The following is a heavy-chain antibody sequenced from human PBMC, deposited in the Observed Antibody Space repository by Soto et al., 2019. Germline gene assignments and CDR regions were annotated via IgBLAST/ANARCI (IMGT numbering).Heavy chain of an antibody. CDR1: RFAYKCNS. CDR3: ARDDSGYSGTHYIDYFNY. Sequence: TSVELRSKEPRFAYKCNSRCCVRHEPRQRLEWMGWINGGNGNTKYSEHFQGRVTFTRDTSAGTVYMELSSLTSEDTAVYYCARDDSGYSGTHYIDYFNYWGQGTLVTVSS. CDR2: INGGNGNT. D-gene: IGHD1-26*01. J-gene: IGHJ4*02. V-gene: IGHV1-3*01.